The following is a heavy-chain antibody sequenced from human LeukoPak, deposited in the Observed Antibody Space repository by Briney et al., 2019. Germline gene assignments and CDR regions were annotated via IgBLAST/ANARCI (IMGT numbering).Heavy chain of an antibody. V-gene: IGHV4-59*01. CDR1: GGSISSYY. CDR3: ARGGAADTRFDY. CDR2: IYYSGST. D-gene: IGHD2-15*01. J-gene: IGHJ4*02. Sequence: PSETLSLTCTVSGGSISSYYWSWIRQPPGKGLEWIGYIYYSGSTNYNPSLKSRVTISVDTSKNQFSLKLSSVTAAHTAVYYCARGGAADTRFDYWGQGTLVTVSS.